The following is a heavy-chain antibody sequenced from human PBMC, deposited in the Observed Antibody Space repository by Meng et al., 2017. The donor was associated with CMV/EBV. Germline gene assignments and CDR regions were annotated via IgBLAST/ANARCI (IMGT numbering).Heavy chain of an antibody. J-gene: IGHJ3*02. CDR3: ARDSQYYDILTGYSRFHAFDI. Sequence: GGSLRLSCAASGFTFSSYWMSWVRQAPGKGLEWVANIKQDGSEKYYVDSVKGRFTISRDNAKNSLYLQMNSLRAEDTAVYYCARDSQYYDILTGYSRFHAFDIWGQGTMVTVSS. CDR2: IKQDGSEK. CDR1: GFTFSSYW. D-gene: IGHD3-9*01. V-gene: IGHV3-7*01.